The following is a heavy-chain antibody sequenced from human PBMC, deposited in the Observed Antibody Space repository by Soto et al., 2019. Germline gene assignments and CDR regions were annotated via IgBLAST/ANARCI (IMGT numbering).Heavy chain of an antibody. D-gene: IGHD3-22*01. CDR1: GYSFTSYW. Sequence: PGESLKISCKGSGYSFTSYWITWVRQMPGKGLEWMGRIDPSDSYTNYSPSFQGHVTISADKSISTAYLQLSSLKASDTAMYYFARATSYYYASSSYFDCGGQGTRGTVSS. CDR3: ARATSYYYASSSYFDC. J-gene: IGHJ4*02. V-gene: IGHV5-10-1*01. CDR2: IDPSDSYT.